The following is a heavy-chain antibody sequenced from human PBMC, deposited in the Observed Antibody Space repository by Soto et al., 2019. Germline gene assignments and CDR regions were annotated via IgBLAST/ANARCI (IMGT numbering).Heavy chain of an antibody. V-gene: IGHV1-8*01. J-gene: IGHJ6*03. CDR3: AIPQLGYYYMDV. CDR2: MNPNSGNT. D-gene: IGHD6-13*01. CDR1: GYTFTSYD. Sequence: ASVKVSCKASGYTFTSYDINWVRQATGQGLEWMGWMNPNSGNTGYAQKFQGRVTMTRNTSISTAYMELSSLRSEDTAVYYCAIPQLGYYYMDVWGKGTTVTVSS.